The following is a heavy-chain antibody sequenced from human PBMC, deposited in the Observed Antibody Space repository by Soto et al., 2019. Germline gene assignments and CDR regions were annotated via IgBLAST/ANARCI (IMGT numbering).Heavy chain of an antibody. CDR3: TTELLWFGEPRVYYYYYGMDV. Sequence: GGSLRLSCAASGFTFSNAWMNWVRQAPGKGLEWVGRIKSKTDGGTTDYTAPVKGRFTISRDDSKNTLYLQMNSLKTEDTAVYYCTTELLWFGEPRVYYYYYGMDVWGQGTTVTVSS. V-gene: IGHV3-15*07. CDR1: GFTFSNAW. D-gene: IGHD3-10*01. J-gene: IGHJ6*02. CDR2: IKSKTDGGTT.